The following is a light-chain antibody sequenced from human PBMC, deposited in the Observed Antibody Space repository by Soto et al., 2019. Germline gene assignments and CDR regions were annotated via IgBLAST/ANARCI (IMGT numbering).Light chain of an antibody. CDR2: DAS. J-gene: IGKJ1*01. Sequence: EVVLTQSPDTLSLSPGERATLSCRASQDISSSLAWYQQIPGQAPRLLIYDASNRATGIPARFSGSGSGTDFTLTISSLEPEDFVFYYCQQRSNWPPGPFGQGTKVEIK. CDR3: QQRSNWPPGP. V-gene: IGKV3-11*01. CDR1: QDISSS.